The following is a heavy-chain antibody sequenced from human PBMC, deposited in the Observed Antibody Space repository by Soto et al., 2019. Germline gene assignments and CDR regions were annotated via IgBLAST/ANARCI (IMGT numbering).Heavy chain of an antibody. CDR2: IYHSGST. CDR1: GGSISSSNW. Sequence: QVQLQESGPGLVKPSGTLSLTCAVSGGSISSSNWWSWVRQPPGKGPEWIGEIYHSGSTNYNPSLKSRVTISVDKSKNQFSLKLSSVTAADTAVYYCARDLRDTILLWAYGMDVWGQGTTVTVSS. J-gene: IGHJ6*02. D-gene: IGHD3-3*01. V-gene: IGHV4-4*02. CDR3: ARDLRDTILLWAYGMDV.